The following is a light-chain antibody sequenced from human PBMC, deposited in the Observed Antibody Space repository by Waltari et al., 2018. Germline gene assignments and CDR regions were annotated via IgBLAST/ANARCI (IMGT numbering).Light chain of an antibody. V-gene: IGLV2-23*02. CDR1: RRDVGSYNL. J-gene: IGLJ2*01. CDR3: CSYAGSNTYIL. CDR2: EVN. Sequence: QSALTQPASVSGSPGQSITISCTGPRRDVGSYNLVSWYQQHPGKAPKVIIYEVNKRPSGVSNRFSGSKSGNTASLTISGLQAEDEADYYCCSYAGSNTYILFGGGTKLTVL.